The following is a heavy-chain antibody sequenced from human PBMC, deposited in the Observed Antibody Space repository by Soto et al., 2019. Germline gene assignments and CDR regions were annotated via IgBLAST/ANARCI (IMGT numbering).Heavy chain of an antibody. Sequence: QLQLQESGPGLVKPSETLSLTCTVSGGSISSSSYYWGWIRQPPGKGLEWIGSIYYSGSTYYNPSLKSRVTISVDTSKNQFALKLGSVTAADTAVYYCARVWFGEPESNDGGLNWFDPWGQGTLVTVSS. CDR2: IYYSGST. V-gene: IGHV4-39*01. CDR1: GGSISSSSYY. J-gene: IGHJ5*02. CDR3: ARVWFGEPESNDGGLNWFDP. D-gene: IGHD3-10*01.